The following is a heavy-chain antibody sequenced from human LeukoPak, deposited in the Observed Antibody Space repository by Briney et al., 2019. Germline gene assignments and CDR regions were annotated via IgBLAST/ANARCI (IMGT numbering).Heavy chain of an antibody. Sequence: GGSLRLSCAASGFTVSSNYMSWVRQAPGKGLEWVSVIYSCGSTYYADSVKGRFTISRDNSKNTLYLQMNSLRAEDTAVYYCARDRDPGYNDSSGYRRVNAFDIWGQGTMVTVSS. CDR3: ARDRDPGYNDSSGYRRVNAFDI. D-gene: IGHD3-22*01. J-gene: IGHJ3*02. CDR2: IYSCGST. CDR1: GFTVSSNY. V-gene: IGHV3-66*03.